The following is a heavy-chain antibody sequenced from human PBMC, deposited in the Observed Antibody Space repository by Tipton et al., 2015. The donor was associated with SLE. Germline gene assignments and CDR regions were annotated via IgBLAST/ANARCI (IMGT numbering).Heavy chain of an antibody. CDR2: IYYSGST. CDR3: ARGGASSKWFDP. D-gene: IGHD6-6*01. J-gene: IGHJ5*02. V-gene: IGHV4-31*03. CDR1: GGSISSGGYY. Sequence: TLSLTCTVSGGSISSGGYYWSWIRQHPGKGLEWIGYIYYSGSTYYNPSLKSRVTISVDTSKNQFSLKVNSVTAADTAVYYCARGGASSKWFDPWGQGTLVSVSS.